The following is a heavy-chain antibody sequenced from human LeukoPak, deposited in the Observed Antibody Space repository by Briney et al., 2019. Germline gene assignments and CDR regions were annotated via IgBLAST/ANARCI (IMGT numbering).Heavy chain of an antibody. J-gene: IGHJ4*02. D-gene: IGHD3-9*01. Sequence: PGGSLRLSCAASGFTFSSYGMNWVRQAPGKGLEWVSYISSSSTTIYYADSVKGRFTISRDNAKNSLYLHMNSLRDEDTAVYYCARFLTGSRFFDFWGQGTLVTVSS. CDR1: GFTFSSYG. CDR2: ISSSSTTI. CDR3: ARFLTGSRFFDF. V-gene: IGHV3-48*02.